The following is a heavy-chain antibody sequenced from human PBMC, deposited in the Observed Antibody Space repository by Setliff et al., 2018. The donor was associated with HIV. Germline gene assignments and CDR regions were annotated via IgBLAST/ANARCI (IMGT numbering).Heavy chain of an antibody. CDR3: ARAPPGIQNDAFDV. CDR2: IYTNGYT. CDR1: DGSISSGSYY. Sequence: PSETLSLTCSVSDGSISSGSYYWTWIRQPAGKGPEWIGHIYTNGYTNYNPSLKSRVTISVDTSKNQFSLKLTSVTAADTAVYYCARAPPGIQNDAFDVWGQGTMVTVSS. J-gene: IGHJ3*01. V-gene: IGHV4-61*09.